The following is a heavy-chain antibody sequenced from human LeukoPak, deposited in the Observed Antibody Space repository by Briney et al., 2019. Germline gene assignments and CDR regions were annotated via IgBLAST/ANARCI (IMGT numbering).Heavy chain of an antibody. Sequence: GGSLRLSCATSGFTFSRYWMTWVRQAPGKGLEWVANIKQDGSEKYYVDSVRGRFTISRDNAKNSLYLQMNSLRAEDTAVYYCARALESGNSDAGFWGQGTLVTVSS. J-gene: IGHJ4*02. CDR2: IKQDGSEK. CDR3: ARALESGNSDAGF. V-gene: IGHV3-7*04. CDR1: GFTFSRYW. D-gene: IGHD4-23*01.